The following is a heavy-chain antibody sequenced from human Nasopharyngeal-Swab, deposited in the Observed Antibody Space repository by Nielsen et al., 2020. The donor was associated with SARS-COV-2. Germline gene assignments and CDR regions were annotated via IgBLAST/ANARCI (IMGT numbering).Heavy chain of an antibody. V-gene: IGHV3-11*01. CDR2: ISSSGSTI. Sequence: GESLKISCAASGFTFSDYYMSWIRQAPGKGLEWVSYISSSGSTIYYADSVKGRFTISRDNAKNSLDLQMNSLRAEDTAVYYCARDHYYYGMDVWGQGTTVTVSS. CDR3: ARDHYYYGMDV. CDR1: GFTFSDYY. J-gene: IGHJ6*02.